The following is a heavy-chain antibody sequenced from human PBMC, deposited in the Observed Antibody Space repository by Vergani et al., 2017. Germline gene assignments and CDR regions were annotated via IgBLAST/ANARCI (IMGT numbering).Heavy chain of an antibody. Sequence: QLQLQESGSGLVKPSQTLSLTCAVSGGSISSGGYSWSWIRQPPGKGLEWIGYIYHSGSTYYNPSLKSRVTISVDRYKNQFSLKLSSVTAADTAVYYCARERGLGCSSTSCYTGWFDPWGQGTLVTVSS. CDR2: IYHSGST. D-gene: IGHD2-2*02. V-gene: IGHV4-30-2*01. J-gene: IGHJ5*02. CDR3: ARERGLGCSSTSCYTGWFDP. CDR1: GGSISSGGYS.